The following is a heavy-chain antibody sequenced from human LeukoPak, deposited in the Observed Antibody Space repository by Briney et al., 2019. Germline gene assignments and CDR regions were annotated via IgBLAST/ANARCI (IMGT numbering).Heavy chain of an antibody. CDR2: ISGSGGST. J-gene: IGHJ5*02. D-gene: IGHD3-3*01. Sequence: GGSLRLSCAASGFTFSSYAMSWVRQAPGKGLEWVLAISGSGGSTYYADSVKGRFTISRDNSKNTLYLQMNSLRAEDTAVYYCARVRKFWSGYNLHNWFDPWGQGTLVTVSS. CDR1: GFTFSSYA. CDR3: ARVRKFWSGYNLHNWFDP. V-gene: IGHV3-23*01.